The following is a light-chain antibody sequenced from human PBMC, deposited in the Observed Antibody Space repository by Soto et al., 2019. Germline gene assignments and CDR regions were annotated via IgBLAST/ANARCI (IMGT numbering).Light chain of an antibody. CDR1: QSVSSY. V-gene: IGKV3-11*01. CDR2: DAS. CDR3: QQRSNWPRTT. J-gene: IGKJ4*01. Sequence: EIVLTQSPATLSLSPGERATLSCRASQSVSSYLAWYQQKPGQAPRLLIYDASNRATGIPARFSGIGSGTDFTLTISILEPEDFAVYYCQQRSNWPRTTFGGGTKVEIK.